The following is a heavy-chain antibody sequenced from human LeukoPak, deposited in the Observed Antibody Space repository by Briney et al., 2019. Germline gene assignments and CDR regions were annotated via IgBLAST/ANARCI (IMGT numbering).Heavy chain of an antibody. CDR3: ARDRPTIRIAALHY. Sequence: GGSLRLSCAASELTFSNYWLSWVRQAPGKGLEWVASIKQDGSEKNYVDSVKGRFTISRDNSKNTLYLQMNSLRAEDTAVYYCARDRPTIRIAALHYWGQGTLVTVSS. J-gene: IGHJ4*02. CDR1: ELTFSNYW. D-gene: IGHD6-13*01. V-gene: IGHV3-7*01. CDR2: IKQDGSEK.